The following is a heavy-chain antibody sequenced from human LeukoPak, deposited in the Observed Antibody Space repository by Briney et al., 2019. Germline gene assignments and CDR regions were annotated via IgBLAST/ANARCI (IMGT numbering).Heavy chain of an antibody. J-gene: IGHJ4*02. Sequence: GGSLRLSCAASGFTFSSYWMHWVRQAPGKGLVWVSRINSDGSSTSYADSVKGRFTISRDNAKNTLYLQMNSLRAEDTAVYYCARAYSRPLNYYNSSGYFDTSFDYWGQGTLVTVSS. V-gene: IGHV3-74*01. CDR3: ARAYSRPLNYYNSSGYFDTSFDY. D-gene: IGHD3-22*01. CDR2: INSDGSST. CDR1: GFTFSSYW.